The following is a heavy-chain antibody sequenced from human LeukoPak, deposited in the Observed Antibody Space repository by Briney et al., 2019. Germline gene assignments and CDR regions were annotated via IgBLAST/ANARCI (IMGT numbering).Heavy chain of an antibody. CDR1: GYTFTSYA. V-gene: IGHV1-3*03. J-gene: IGHJ4*02. Sequence: GASVKVSCKASGYTFTSYAMHWVRQAPGQRLEWMGWINAGNGNTKYSQEFQGRVTITRDTSASTAYMELSSLRSEDMAVYYCARSSYYYDSSGSYDYWGQGTLVTVSS. CDR2: INAGNGNT. D-gene: IGHD3-22*01. CDR3: ARSSYYYDSSGSYDY.